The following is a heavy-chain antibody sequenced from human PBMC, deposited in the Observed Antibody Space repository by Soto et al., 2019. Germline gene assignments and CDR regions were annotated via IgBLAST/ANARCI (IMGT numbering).Heavy chain of an antibody. Sequence: EVQLVESGGGLVKPGGSLRLSCAASGFTFSSYSMNWVRQAPGKGLEWVSSISSSSSYIYYADSVKGRFTISRDNAKNSLYRQMNSLRAEDTDVYYCARGDTQWDGEGYNDAFDFWGQGTMVTVSS. V-gene: IGHV3-21*01. D-gene: IGHD1-26*01. CDR2: ISSSSSYI. J-gene: IGHJ3*01. CDR3: ARGDTQWDGEGYNDAFDF. CDR1: GFTFSSYS.